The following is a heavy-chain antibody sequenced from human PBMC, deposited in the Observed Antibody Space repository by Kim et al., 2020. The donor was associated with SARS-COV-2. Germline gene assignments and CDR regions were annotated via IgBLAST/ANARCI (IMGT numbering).Heavy chain of an antibody. J-gene: IGHJ4*02. V-gene: IGHV4-34*01. CDR3: ARVWAVAGTRPFDY. D-gene: IGHD6-19*01. Sequence: NPSLKSRVTISVDTSKNQFSLKLSSVTAADTAVYYCARVWAVAGTRPFDYWGQGTLVTVSS.